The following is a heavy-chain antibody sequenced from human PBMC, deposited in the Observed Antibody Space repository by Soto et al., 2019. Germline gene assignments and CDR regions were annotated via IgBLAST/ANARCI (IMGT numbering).Heavy chain of an antibody. CDR2: INPKSGGT. CDR1: GYSFTDYH. J-gene: IGHJ6*02. D-gene: IGHD2-8*01. V-gene: IGHV1-2*04. Sequence: QVQLVQSGAEVKKPGASVRVSCKASGYSFTDYHIHWVRQAPGQGLEWLGRINPKSGGTSTAQKFQGWVTMTRDRSRSRVYMELTRLRADDTAVYFCARGHSTDCSNGVCSFFYNHEMDVWGQGTTVTVSS. CDR3: ARGHSTDCSNGVCSFFYNHEMDV.